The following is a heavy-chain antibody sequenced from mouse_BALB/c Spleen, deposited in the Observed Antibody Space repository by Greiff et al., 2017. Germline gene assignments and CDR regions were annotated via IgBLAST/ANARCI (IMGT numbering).Heavy chain of an antibody. Sequence: EVKVVESGGGLVQPGGSRKLSCAASGFTFSSFGMHWVRQAPEKGLEWVAYISSGSSTIYYADTVKGRFTISRDNPKNTLFLQMTSLRSEDTAMYYCARGSMLDYFDYWGQGTTLTVSS. D-gene: IGHD2-3*01. V-gene: IGHV5-17*02. CDR1: GFTFSSFG. CDR2: ISSGSSTI. CDR3: ARGSMLDYFDY. J-gene: IGHJ2*01.